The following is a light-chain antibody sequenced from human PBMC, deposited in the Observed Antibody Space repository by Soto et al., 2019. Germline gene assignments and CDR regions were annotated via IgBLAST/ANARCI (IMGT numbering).Light chain of an antibody. J-gene: IGKJ1*01. CDR1: QSIGKD. Sequence: EIVMTQSPVTLFVSPGEGATLSCWASQSIGKDVAWYQQRPGQAPRLLIYGASTRAPGIPARFSGSGSGTDFTLTISGLLSEDFALYYCQQYNNWPRTFGQGTNV. CDR3: QQYNNWPRT. V-gene: IGKV3-15*01. CDR2: GAS.